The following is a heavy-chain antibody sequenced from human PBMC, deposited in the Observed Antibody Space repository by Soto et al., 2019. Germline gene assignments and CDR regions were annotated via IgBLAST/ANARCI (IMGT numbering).Heavy chain of an antibody. D-gene: IGHD3-22*01. V-gene: IGHV3-30-3*01. Sequence: PGGSLRLSCAASGFTFSSYAMHWVRQAPGKGLEWVAVISYDGSNKYYADSVKGRFTISRDNSKNTLYLQMNSLRSEDTAVYYCARDQADYDSSGYYTQKGMVLWYYGMDVWGQGTTVTVSS. CDR1: GFTFSSYA. CDR3: ARDQADYDSSGYYTQKGMVLWYYGMDV. J-gene: IGHJ6*02. CDR2: ISYDGSNK.